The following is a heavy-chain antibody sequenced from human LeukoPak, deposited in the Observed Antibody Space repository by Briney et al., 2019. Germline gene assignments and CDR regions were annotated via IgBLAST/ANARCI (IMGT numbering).Heavy chain of an antibody. CDR2: INPSDGGT. CDR3: ARGPSDSAYRYCDY. D-gene: IGHD2-21*02. CDR1: GNTFTSYY. V-gene: IGHV1-46*01. Sequence: ASVKVSCKASGNTFTSYYVLWVRQAPGQGLEWVGIINPSDGGTNYAQKFQGRVTMTRDTSTSTVYMELSSLRSEDTAVYYCARGPSDSAYRYCDYWGQGTLVTVSS. J-gene: IGHJ4*02.